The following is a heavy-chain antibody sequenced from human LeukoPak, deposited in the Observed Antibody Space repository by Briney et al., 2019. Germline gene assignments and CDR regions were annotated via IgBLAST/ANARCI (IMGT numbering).Heavy chain of an antibody. CDR1: GFTFDDYA. V-gene: IGHV3-7*01. CDR3: VKDAGTA. J-gene: IGHJ5*02. Sequence: GGSLRLSCAASGFTFDDYAMHWVRQAPGKGLECVANIKKDGSEKYYINSVKGRFTISRDNAKNSLYLQMNSLRAEDTALYYCVKDAGTAWGQGTLVTVSS. D-gene: IGHD2-8*02. CDR2: IKKDGSEK.